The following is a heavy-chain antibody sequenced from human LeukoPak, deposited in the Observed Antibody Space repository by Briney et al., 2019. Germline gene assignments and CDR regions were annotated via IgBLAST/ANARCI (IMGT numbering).Heavy chain of an antibody. CDR1: GGSISSGSYY. D-gene: IGHD3-10*01. CDR3: ARDYYYGSGSYYFDY. J-gene: IGHJ4*02. CDR2: IYTSGST. V-gene: IGHV4-61*02. Sequence: PSETLSLTCTVSGGSISSGSYYWSWIRQPAGKGLEWIGRIYTSGSTNYNPSLKSRVTISVDTSKNQFSLKLSSVTAADTAVYYCARDYYYGSGSYYFDYWGQGTLVTVSS.